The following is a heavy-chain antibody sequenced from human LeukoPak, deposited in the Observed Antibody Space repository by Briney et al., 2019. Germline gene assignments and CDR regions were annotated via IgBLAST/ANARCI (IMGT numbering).Heavy chain of an antibody. CDR3: ARDVGPNTNDY. Sequence: GRSLRLSCAASGFTFSTSWMSWVRQAPEKGLEWVGCIKEDGSAEYYVDSVKGRFTISRDNARNSLYLQMHSLRVDDTGVYYCARDVGPNTNDYWGQGTLVTVSS. V-gene: IGHV3-7*01. D-gene: IGHD1-26*01. CDR2: IKEDGSAE. CDR1: GFTFSTSW. J-gene: IGHJ4*02.